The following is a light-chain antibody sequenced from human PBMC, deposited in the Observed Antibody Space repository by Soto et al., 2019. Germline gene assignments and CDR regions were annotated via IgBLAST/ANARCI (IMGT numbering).Light chain of an antibody. CDR3: MQALQTGYT. Sequence: DIVMTQSPISLPVSPGEPASISCRSSQSLLDSDGYKYLDWYLQKPGQSPQLLIYMGSNRATGGADRFSGSGAGTDFTLKISRVEAEDVGVYYCMQALQTGYTFGQGTRLEIK. CDR1: QSLLDSDGYKY. J-gene: IGKJ2*01. CDR2: MGS. V-gene: IGKV2-28*01.